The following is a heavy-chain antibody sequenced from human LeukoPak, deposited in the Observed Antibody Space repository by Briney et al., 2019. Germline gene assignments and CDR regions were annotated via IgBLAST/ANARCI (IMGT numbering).Heavy chain of an antibody. CDR2: ISGSGGST. J-gene: IGHJ2*01. CDR3: AKLPNYYGSGSYYNRRDWYFDL. CDR1: GFTFSSYA. V-gene: IGHV3-23*01. Sequence: GGSLRLSCAASGFTFSSYAVSWVRQAPGKGLEWVSAISGSGGSTYYADSVKGRFTISRDNSKNTLYLQMNSLRAEDTAVYYCAKLPNYYGSGSYYNRRDWYFDLWGRGTLVTVSS. D-gene: IGHD3-10*01.